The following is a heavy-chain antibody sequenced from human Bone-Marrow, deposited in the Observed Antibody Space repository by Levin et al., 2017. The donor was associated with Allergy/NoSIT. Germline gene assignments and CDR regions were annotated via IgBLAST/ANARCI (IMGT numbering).Heavy chain of an antibody. Sequence: PSETLSLTCTVSGGSISSGGYYWSWIRQHPGKGLEWIGYIYYSGSTYYNPSLKSRVTISVDTSKNQFSLKLSSVTAADTAVYYCAREPLGGYYTNYYYGMDVWGQGTTVTVSS. CDR2: IYYSGST. CDR1: GGSISSGGYY. D-gene: IGHD3-3*01. J-gene: IGHJ6*02. CDR3: AREPLGGYYTNYYYGMDV. V-gene: IGHV4-31*03.